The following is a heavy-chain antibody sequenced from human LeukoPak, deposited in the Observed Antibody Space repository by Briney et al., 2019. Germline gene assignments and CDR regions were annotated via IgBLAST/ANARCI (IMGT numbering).Heavy chain of an antibody. V-gene: IGHV3-7*03. J-gene: IGHJ4*02. Sequence: GGSLRLSCAVSGFTFRSYWMSWLRQAPGKGLECVASINQDGTKQYYVDSVRGRFTISRDDAKNSVYLQMNNLRVQDTAVYYCVRRNLFDYWGQGTLVTVSS. CDR2: INQDGTKQ. CDR3: VRRNLFDY. CDR1: GFTFRSYW.